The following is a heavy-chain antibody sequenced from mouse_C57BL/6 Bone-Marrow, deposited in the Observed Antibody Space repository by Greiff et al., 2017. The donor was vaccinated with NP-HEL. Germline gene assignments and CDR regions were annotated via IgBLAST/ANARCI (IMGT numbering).Heavy chain of an antibody. D-gene: IGHD2-3*01. CDR2: IRSKSNNYAT. CDR3: VRQGDDGYYHDY. Sequence: DVMLVESGGGLVQPKGSLKLSCAASGFSFNTYAMNWVRQAPGKGLEWVARIRSKSNNYATYYADSVKDRFTISRDDSESMLYLQMNNLKTEDTAMYYCVRQGDDGYYHDYWGQGTTLTVSS. J-gene: IGHJ2*01. CDR1: GFSFNTYA. V-gene: IGHV10-1*01.